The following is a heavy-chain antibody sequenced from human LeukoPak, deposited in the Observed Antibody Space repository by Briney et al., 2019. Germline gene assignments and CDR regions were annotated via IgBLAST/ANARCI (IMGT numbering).Heavy chain of an antibody. J-gene: IGHJ6*03. V-gene: IGHV4-39*02. CDR3: ARDQGTVTSDFGYYYMDV. Sequence: SETLSLTCTVSGGSISSSSYYWGWIRQPPGKGLEWIGSIYYSGSTYYNPSLKSRVTISVDTSKNQFSLKLSSVTAADTAVYYCARDQGTVTSDFGYYYMDVWGKGTTVTVSS. CDR2: IYYSGST. D-gene: IGHD4-17*01. CDR1: GGSISSSSYY.